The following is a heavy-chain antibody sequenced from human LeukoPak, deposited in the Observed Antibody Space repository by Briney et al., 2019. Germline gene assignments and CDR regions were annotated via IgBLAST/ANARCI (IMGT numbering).Heavy chain of an antibody. CDR3: ARRPRFIVVSNDAFDI. J-gene: IGHJ3*02. D-gene: IGHD2-15*01. V-gene: IGHV1-8*03. Sequence: ASVKVSCKASGYTFTGYYMHWVRQATGQGLEWMGWMNPNSGNTGYAQKFQGRVTITRNTSISTAYMELSSLRSEDTAVYYCARRPRFIVVSNDAFDIWGQGTMVTVSS. CDR1: GYTFTGYY. CDR2: MNPNSGNT.